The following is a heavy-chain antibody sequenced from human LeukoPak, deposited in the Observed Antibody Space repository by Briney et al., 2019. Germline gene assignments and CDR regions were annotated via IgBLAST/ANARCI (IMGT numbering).Heavy chain of an antibody. Sequence: PGGSLRLSCAASGFTVSSNYMSWVRQAPGKGLEWVPVIYSGGSTYYADSVKGRFTISRDNSKNTLYLQMNSLRAEDTAVYYCARDRGYYYGSGSYLFYWGQGTLVTVSS. CDR2: IYSGGST. J-gene: IGHJ4*02. CDR3: ARDRGYYYGSGSYLFY. D-gene: IGHD3-10*01. CDR1: GFTVSSNY. V-gene: IGHV3-66*01.